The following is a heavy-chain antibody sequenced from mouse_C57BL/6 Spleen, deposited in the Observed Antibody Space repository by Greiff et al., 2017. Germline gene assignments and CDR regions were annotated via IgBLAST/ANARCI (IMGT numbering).Heavy chain of an antibody. CDR3: ARWATWDVAWFAY. Sequence: QVQLKQPGAELVKPGASVKLSCKASGYTFTSYWMHWVKQRPGRGLEWIGRIDPNSGGTKYNEKFKSKATLTVDKPSSTAYMQLSSLTSEDSADYDCARWATWDVAWFAYWGQGTLVTVSA. CDR2: IDPNSGGT. V-gene: IGHV1-72*01. CDR1: GYTFTSYW. D-gene: IGHD4-1*01. J-gene: IGHJ3*01.